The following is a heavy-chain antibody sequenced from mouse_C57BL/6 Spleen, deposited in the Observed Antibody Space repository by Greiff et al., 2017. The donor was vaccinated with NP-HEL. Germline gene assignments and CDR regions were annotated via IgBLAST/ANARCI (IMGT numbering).Heavy chain of an antibody. V-gene: IGHV1-14*01. J-gene: IGHJ3*01. CDR2: IYPYNDGT. CDR1: GYTFTSYV. Sequence: VQLQQSGPELVKPGASVKMSCKASGYTFTSYVMPWVKQKPGQGLEWIGYIYPYNDGTTYNEKFKGKAPLTSDKSSSTAYMHLSSLTSEDSAVYYCASGNGTPAWFAYWGQGALVTVSA. CDR3: ASGNGTPAWFAY. D-gene: IGHD2-1*01.